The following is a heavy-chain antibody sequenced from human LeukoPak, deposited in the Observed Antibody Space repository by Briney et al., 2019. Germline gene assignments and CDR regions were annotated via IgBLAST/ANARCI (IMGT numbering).Heavy chain of an antibody. D-gene: IGHD3-3*01. Sequence: PVKVSCKASGGTFSSYAISWVRQAPGQGLEWMGGIIPIFGTANYAQKFQGRVTITTDESTSTAYMELSSLRSEDTAVYYCARTGEPYDFWSGYYGNWFDPWGQGTLVTVSS. CDR3: ARTGEPYDFWSGYYGNWFDP. CDR1: GGTFSSYA. CDR2: IIPIFGTA. V-gene: IGHV1-69*05. J-gene: IGHJ5*02.